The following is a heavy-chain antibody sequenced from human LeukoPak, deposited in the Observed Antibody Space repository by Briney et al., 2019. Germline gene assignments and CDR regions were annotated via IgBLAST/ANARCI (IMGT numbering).Heavy chain of an antibody. D-gene: IGHD3-22*01. CDR3: ARLAGYDSSGHMGFDAFDI. CDR1: GGSISSYY. J-gene: IGHJ3*02. Sequence: SETLSLTCTVSGGSISSYYWSWIRQPPGKGLEWIGYIYYSGSTNYNPSLKSRVTISVDTSKNQFSLKLSSVTAADTAVYYCARLAGYDSSGHMGFDAFDIWGQGTMVTVSS. CDR2: IYYSGST. V-gene: IGHV4-59*08.